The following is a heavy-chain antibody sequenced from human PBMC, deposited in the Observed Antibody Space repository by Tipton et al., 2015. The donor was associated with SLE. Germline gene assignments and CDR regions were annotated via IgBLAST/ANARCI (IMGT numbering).Heavy chain of an antibody. CDR2: IDHSGST. CDR1: GYSINSGYF. D-gene: IGHD6-13*01. V-gene: IGHV4-38-2*01. CDR3: ARTGYSSSWLYFQH. J-gene: IGHJ1*01. Sequence: LRLSCAVSGYSINSGYFWGWIRQPPGKGLEWIGSIDHSGSTYYNPTLKSRVTISVHTSKNQFSLKLSSVTAADTAVYYCARTGYSSSWLYFQHWGQGTLVTVSS.